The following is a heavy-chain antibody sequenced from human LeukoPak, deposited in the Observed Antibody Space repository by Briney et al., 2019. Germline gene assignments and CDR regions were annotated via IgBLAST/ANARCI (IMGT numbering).Heavy chain of an antibody. CDR2: IYHSGST. V-gene: IGHV4-4*02. Sequence: SETLSLTCAVSGGSISSSNWWSWVRQPPGKGLEWIGEIYHSGSTNYNPSLKSRVIISVDKSKNQFSLRLTSVTAADTAVYYCASMGTTKTFDYWGQGTLVTVSS. CDR1: GGSISSSNW. CDR3: ASMGTTKTFDY. D-gene: IGHD1-7*01. J-gene: IGHJ4*02.